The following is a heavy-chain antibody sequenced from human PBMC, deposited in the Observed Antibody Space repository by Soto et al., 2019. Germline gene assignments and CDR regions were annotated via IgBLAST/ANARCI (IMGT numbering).Heavy chain of an antibody. Sequence: GGSLRLSCAASGFTFSSYSMNWVRQAPGKGLEWVSYISSSSSTIYYADSVKGRFTISRDNAKNSLYLQMNSLRAEDTAVYYCARGYWDYYDSSGYYDYWGQGTLVTVSS. V-gene: IGHV3-48*04. CDR3: ARGYWDYYDSSGYYDY. CDR1: GFTFSSYS. J-gene: IGHJ4*02. CDR2: ISSSSSTI. D-gene: IGHD3-22*01.